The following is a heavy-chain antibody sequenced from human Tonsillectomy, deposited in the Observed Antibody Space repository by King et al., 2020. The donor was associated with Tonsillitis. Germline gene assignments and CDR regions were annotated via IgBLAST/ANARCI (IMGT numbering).Heavy chain of an antibody. Sequence: VQLVESGGGLVQPGGSLRLSCAASGFTFSSYAMSWVRQAPGKGLEWVSAISGSGGSTYYADSVKGRFTISRDNSKNTLYLQMNSLRAEDTAVYYCAKQWGGSGWPNLQQFDDWGQGTLVTVSS. D-gene: IGHD6-19*01. CDR1: GFTFSSYA. J-gene: IGHJ4*02. V-gene: IGHV3-23*04. CDR2: ISGSGGST. CDR3: AKQWGGSGWPNLQQFDD.